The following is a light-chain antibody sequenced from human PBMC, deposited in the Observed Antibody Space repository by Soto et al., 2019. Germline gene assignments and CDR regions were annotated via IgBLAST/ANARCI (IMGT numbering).Light chain of an antibody. CDR1: SSNIGAGYD. Sequence: QSVLTQPPSVSGAPGQRVTISCTGSSSNIGAGYDVHWYQQLPGTAPKLLIYGYINRPSGVPDRFSGSQSGTSASLAITGLQAEDEADYYCQSYDRSLSGDVFGTGTKVTVL. V-gene: IGLV1-40*01. J-gene: IGLJ1*01. CDR2: GYI. CDR3: QSYDRSLSGDV.